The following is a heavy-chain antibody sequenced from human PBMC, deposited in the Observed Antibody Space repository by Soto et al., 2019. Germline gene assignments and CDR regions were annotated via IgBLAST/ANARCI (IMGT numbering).Heavy chain of an antibody. CDR3: ARPEYSSSSYGMDV. V-gene: IGHV3-48*02. Sequence: VGPMRLSCAASGFTFSSYSMNWVRQDPGKGLEWVSYISSSSSTIYYADSVKGRFTISRDNAKNSLYLQMNSLRDEDTAVYYCARPEYSSSSYGMDVWGQGTTVPVSS. J-gene: IGHJ6*02. CDR1: GFTFSSYS. D-gene: IGHD6-6*01. CDR2: ISSSSSTI.